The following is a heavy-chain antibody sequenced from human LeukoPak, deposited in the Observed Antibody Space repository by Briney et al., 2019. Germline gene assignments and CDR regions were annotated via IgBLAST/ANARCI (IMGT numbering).Heavy chain of an antibody. V-gene: IGHV4-34*01. Sequence: SERLSLTCAVYGGSFSGYYWSWIRQPPGKGLEWIGEINHSGSTNYNPSLKSQVTISVDTSKNQFSLKLSSVTAADTAVYYCARRRGRFFDYWGQGTLVTVSS. CDR3: ARRRGRFFDY. D-gene: IGHD1-26*01. J-gene: IGHJ4*02. CDR2: INHSGST. CDR1: GGSFSGYY.